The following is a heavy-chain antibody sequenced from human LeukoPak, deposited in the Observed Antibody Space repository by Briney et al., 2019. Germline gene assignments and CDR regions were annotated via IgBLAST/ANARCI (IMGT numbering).Heavy chain of an antibody. V-gene: IGHV1-2*04. CDR3: ARGGIYSGYDFPDY. D-gene: IGHD5-12*01. Sequence: ASVKVSCKASGYTFTGYYTHWVRQAPGQGLEWMGWINPNSGGTNYAQKFQGWVTMTRDTSISTAYMELSRLRSDDTAVYYCARGGIYSGYDFPDYWGQGTLVTVSS. CDR1: GYTFTGYY. CDR2: INPNSGGT. J-gene: IGHJ4*02.